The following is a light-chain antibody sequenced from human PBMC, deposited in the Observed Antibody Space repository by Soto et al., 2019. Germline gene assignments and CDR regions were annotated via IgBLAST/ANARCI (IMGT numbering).Light chain of an antibody. CDR3: QSYDSSLSAVV. Sequence: QSVLTQPPSVSGAPGLRVTISCTGSSSNIGAGYDVHWYQQLPGAAPKLLIYSNINRPSGVPDRFSGSKSGTSASLAITGLQAEDEADYHCQSYDSSLSAVVFGGGTKLTVL. J-gene: IGLJ2*01. CDR2: SNI. V-gene: IGLV1-40*01. CDR1: SSNIGAGYD.